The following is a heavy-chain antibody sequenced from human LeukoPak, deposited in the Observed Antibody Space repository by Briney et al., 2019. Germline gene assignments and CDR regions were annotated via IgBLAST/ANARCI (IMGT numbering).Heavy chain of an antibody. D-gene: IGHD6-13*01. V-gene: IGHV3-30*02. CDR3: AKVEYTSSWYGVGSLDC. Sequence: GGSLRLSCAASGFTFSSYGMHWVRQAPGKGLEWVAFIRYDGSNKYYADSVKGRFTISRDNSKSTLYLQMNSLRAEDTAVYYCAKVEYTSSWYGVGSLDCWGQGTLVTVSS. CDR1: GFTFSSYG. CDR2: IRYDGSNK. J-gene: IGHJ4*02.